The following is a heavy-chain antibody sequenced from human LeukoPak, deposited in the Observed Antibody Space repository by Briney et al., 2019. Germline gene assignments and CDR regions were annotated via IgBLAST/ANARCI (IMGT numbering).Heavy chain of an antibody. Sequence: ASVKVSCKASGYTFTSYGISWVRQAPGQGFEWMGWISAYNGNTDYAQKLQGRVTMTTDTSTSTAYLELRRLRSDDTAVYFCARGSLGAAVDYWGQGTLVTVSS. CDR2: ISAYNGNT. J-gene: IGHJ4*02. D-gene: IGHD1-26*01. V-gene: IGHV1-18*01. CDR3: ARGSLGAAVDY. CDR1: GYTFTSYG.